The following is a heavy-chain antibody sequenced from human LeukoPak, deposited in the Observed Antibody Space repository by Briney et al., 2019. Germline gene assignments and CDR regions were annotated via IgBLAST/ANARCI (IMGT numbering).Heavy chain of an antibody. J-gene: IGHJ4*02. V-gene: IGHV3-21*01. Sequence: PGGSLRLSCAASGFAFTSYTMSWVRQAPGKGLEWVSSIPSSSTSIYYADSLRGRFTVSRDNAKNLLYLQMNSLRAEDTAVYSCVRVEDWGAAGNRMDYWGQGTLVTVSS. CDR3: VRVEDWGAAGNRMDY. CDR2: IPSSSTSI. CDR1: GFAFTSYT. D-gene: IGHD6-13*01.